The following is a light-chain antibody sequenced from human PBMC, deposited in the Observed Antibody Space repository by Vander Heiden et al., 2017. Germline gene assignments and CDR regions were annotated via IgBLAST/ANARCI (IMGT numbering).Light chain of an antibody. CDR2: EVS. Sequence: DLVLTETPLSLSVTPGQPASISCKSSQSLLDSGGKTYLYWYQQKPGQPPQLLNYEVSNRSAGVPDRFSGGGAGADFTLKISRVESEDVGVYYWMQSLQLPWTFGQGTKVEIK. CDR3: MQSLQLPWT. CDR1: QSLLDSGGKTY. V-gene: IGKV2D-29*01. J-gene: IGKJ1*01.